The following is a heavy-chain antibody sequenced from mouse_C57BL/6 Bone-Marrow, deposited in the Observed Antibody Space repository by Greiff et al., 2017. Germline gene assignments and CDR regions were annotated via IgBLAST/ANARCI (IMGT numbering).Heavy chain of an antibody. CDR2: INPYNGGT. Sequence: EVQLQQSGPVLVKPGASVKMSCKASGYTFTDYYMNWVKQSHGKSLEWIGVINPYNGGTSYNQKFKGKATLTVDKSSSTAYMELNSLTSEYSAVYYCARRCAWFAYWGQGTLVTVSA. CDR3: ARRCAWFAY. V-gene: IGHV1-19*01. J-gene: IGHJ3*01. CDR1: GYTFTDYY.